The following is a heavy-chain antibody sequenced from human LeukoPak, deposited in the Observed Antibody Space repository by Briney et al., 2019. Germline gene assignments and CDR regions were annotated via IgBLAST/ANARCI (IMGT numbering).Heavy chain of an antibody. J-gene: IGHJ3*02. V-gene: IGHV3-23*01. Sequence: TGGSLRLSCAASGFTFSSYAMSWVRQAPGKGLEWVSAISGSGGSTYYADSVKGRFTISRDNSKNTLYLQMNSLRAEDTAVYYCAKERWYCGGDCYPGAFDIWGQGTMVTVSS. CDR1: GFTFSSYA. CDR2: ISGSGGST. CDR3: AKERWYCGGDCYPGAFDI. D-gene: IGHD2-21*02.